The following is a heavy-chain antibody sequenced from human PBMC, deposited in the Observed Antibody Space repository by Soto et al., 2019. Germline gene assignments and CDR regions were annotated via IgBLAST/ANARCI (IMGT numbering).Heavy chain of an antibody. CDR1: GFTFSSYG. V-gene: IGHV3-30*03. D-gene: IGHD3-10*01. Sequence: QAQLVESGGGVVKPGRSLRLSCAASGFTFSSYGMHWARQAPGTGLEWVAVISYDGSLQHYADSVKGRFTISRDNSKNMLILQMNSLRAEDTAVYYCATDRGFGHASVPYSWGPGTLVSVSS. J-gene: IGHJ4*02. CDR3: ATDRGFGHASVPYS. CDR2: ISYDGSLQ.